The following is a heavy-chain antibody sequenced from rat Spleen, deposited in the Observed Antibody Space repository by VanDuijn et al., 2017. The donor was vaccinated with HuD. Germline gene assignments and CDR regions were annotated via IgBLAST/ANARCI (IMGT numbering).Heavy chain of an antibody. J-gene: IGHJ4*01. CDR3: ARRGGSGVMDA. Sequence: EVQLVESGGGLVQPGRSLKLSCAASGFTFSNFGMHWIRQAPKKGLEWVATIIYDGSSTYYRDSVKGRFTISRDNAKSTLYLQMDSLRSEDTATYYCARRGGSGVMDAWGQGASVTVSS. CDR2: IIYDGSST. V-gene: IGHV5-17*01. D-gene: IGHD1-4*01. CDR1: GFTFSNFG.